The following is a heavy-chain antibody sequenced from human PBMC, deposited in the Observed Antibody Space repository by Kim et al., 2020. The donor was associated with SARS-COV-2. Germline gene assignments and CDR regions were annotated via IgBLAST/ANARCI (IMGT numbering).Heavy chain of an antibody. CDR3: ARREWVEYSSSTGGYGMDV. D-gene: IGHD6-6*01. Sequence: GESLKISCKGSGYSFTSYWIGWVRQMPGKGLEWMGIIYPGDSDTRYSPSFQGQVTISADKSISTAYLQWSSLKASDTAMYYCARREWVEYSSSTGGYGMDVWGQGTTVTVSS. V-gene: IGHV5-51*01. CDR2: IYPGDSDT. CDR1: GYSFTSYW. J-gene: IGHJ6*02.